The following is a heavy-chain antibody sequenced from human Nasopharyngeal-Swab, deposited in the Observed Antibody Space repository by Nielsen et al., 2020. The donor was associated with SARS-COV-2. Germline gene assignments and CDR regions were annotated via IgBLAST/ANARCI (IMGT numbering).Heavy chain of an antibody. J-gene: IGHJ4*02. D-gene: IGHD5-12*01. CDR1: GFTFRRYS. CDR3: ARVTGYSGYGCYEY. Sequence: GESLKLSCASSGFTFRRYSIHSVRQAPGKGLDWVSSISSSSSYIYYADSVKGRFTISRDKAKNSLYLQMNSLRAEDTDVFYCARVTGYSGYGCYEYWGQGTLVTVSS. CDR2: ISSSSSYI. V-gene: IGHV3-21*01.